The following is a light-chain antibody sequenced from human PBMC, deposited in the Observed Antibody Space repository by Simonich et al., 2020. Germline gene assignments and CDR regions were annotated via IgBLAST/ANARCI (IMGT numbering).Light chain of an antibody. J-gene: IGLJ3*02. CDR1: ALPTQY. Sequence: SYELTQPPSVSVSPGQTARITCSGDALPTQYAYWYQQKPGQAPVLVIYKGSERPSGIPERLSGSSAGTTETLTISGVQAEDEADYYCQSADSSGTYRVFGGGTKLTVL. V-gene: IGLV3-25*03. CDR2: KGS. CDR3: QSADSSGTYRV.